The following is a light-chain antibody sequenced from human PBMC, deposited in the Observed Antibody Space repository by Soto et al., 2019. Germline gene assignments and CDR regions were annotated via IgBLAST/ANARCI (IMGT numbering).Light chain of an antibody. Sequence: DLQMTQSPSTLSASVGDRVTITCRASQSITGWFAWCQQKPGKAPKLLIYDASNLETGVPSRFSGSGSGTDFTFTIISLQPEDIATYYCQQYDDVPLTFGVGTKVDIK. V-gene: IGKV1-33*01. CDR3: QQYDDVPLT. CDR1: QSITGW. J-gene: IGKJ4*01. CDR2: DAS.